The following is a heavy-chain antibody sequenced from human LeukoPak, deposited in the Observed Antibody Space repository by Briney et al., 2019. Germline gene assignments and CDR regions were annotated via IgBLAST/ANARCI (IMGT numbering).Heavy chain of an antibody. CDR2: ISSSGSTI. CDR1: GFTFSSYE. J-gene: IGHJ4*02. D-gene: IGHD1-26*01. Sequence: GGSLRLSCAVSGFTFSSYEMNWVRQAPGEGLEWVSYISSSGSTIYYADSVKGRFTISRDNSKNSLHLQMNSVRAEDTAVYCCAKERALYSGRYGSPDYWGQGTLVTVSS. V-gene: IGHV3-48*03. CDR3: AKERALYSGRYGSPDY.